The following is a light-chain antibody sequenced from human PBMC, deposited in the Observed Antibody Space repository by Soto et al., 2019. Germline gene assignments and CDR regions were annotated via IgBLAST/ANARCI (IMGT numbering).Light chain of an antibody. CDR3: QQLNSYPPF. J-gene: IGKJ3*01. CDR2: AAS. V-gene: IGKV1-9*01. CDR1: QGISSY. Sequence: DIQLTQSPSFLSASVGDRVTITCRASQGISSYLAWYQQKPGNAPKLLIYAASTLQSRVPSRISGSGSGTEFTLTSSRLQPEDFASYYCQQLNSYPPFFGPGTKVDIK.